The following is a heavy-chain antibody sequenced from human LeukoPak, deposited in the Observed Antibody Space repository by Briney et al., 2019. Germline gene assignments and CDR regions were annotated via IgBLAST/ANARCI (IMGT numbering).Heavy chain of an antibody. V-gene: IGHV3-21*01. CDR2: ISSSSSYI. J-gene: IGHJ4*02. CDR3: ARHPPNPYYYGSGSYYLDY. D-gene: IGHD3-10*01. Sequence: GGSLRLSCAASGFTFSSYSMNWVRQAPGKGLEWVSSISSSSSYIYYADSVKGRFTISRDNAKNSLYLQMNSLRAEDTAVYYCARHPPNPYYYGSGSYYLDYWGQGTLVTVSS. CDR1: GFTFSSYS.